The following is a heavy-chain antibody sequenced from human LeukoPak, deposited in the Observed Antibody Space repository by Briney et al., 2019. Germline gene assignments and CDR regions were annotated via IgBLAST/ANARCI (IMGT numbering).Heavy chain of an antibody. CDR2: INQDGSEK. CDR1: GFTFSNFA. Sequence: GGTLRLSCAASGFTFSNFAMSWVRQAPGKGLEWVANINQDGSEKYYVDSVKGRFTISRDNAKNSLYLQVNSLRAEDTAVFSCVRDGRKSRVVDIVRKKETGYYYYMDVWGKGTTVTVSS. CDR3: VRDGRKSRVVDIVRKKETGYYYYMDV. J-gene: IGHJ6*03. V-gene: IGHV3-7*01. D-gene: IGHD2-2*03.